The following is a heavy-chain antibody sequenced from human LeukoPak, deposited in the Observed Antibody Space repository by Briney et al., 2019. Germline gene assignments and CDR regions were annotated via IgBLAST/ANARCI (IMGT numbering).Heavy chain of an antibody. CDR1: GFTVSSNY. V-gene: IGHV3-66*01. CDR2: IYSGGST. Sequence: GGSLRLSCAASGFTVSSNYMSWVRQAPGKGLEWVSVIYSGGSTYYADSVKGRFTISRDNSKNTLYLQMNSLRAEDTAVYYCARGYNWNCSHYWGQGTLVTVSS. J-gene: IGHJ4*02. D-gene: IGHD1-7*01. CDR3: ARGYNWNCSHY.